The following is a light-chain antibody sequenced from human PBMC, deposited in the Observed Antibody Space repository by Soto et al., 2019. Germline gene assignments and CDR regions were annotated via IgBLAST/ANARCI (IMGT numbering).Light chain of an antibody. V-gene: IGKV3-15*01. CDR3: QQYNNWPPYT. Sequence: EMVLTQSPATVSVSTGERATLSCRASQSVSTNLAWYQQLPGQPPRLLISGAYTRATDIPARFSGSVSGTEFTLTIIGLESEDFAVDYCQQYNNWPPYTFGQGTRLEIK. CDR2: GAY. J-gene: IGKJ5*01. CDR1: QSVSTN.